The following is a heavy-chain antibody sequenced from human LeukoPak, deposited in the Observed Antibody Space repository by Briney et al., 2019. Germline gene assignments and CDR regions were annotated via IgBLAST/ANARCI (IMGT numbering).Heavy chain of an antibody. J-gene: IGHJ6*02. CDR3: ASHLLGYGGYGPYYYYYGMDL. CDR2: INHSGST. D-gene: IGHD5-12*01. CDR1: GGSFSGYY. V-gene: IGHV4-34*01. Sequence: SETLSLTCAVYGGSFSGYYWSWIRQPPGKGLEWIGEINHSGSTNYNPSLKSRVTISVDTSKNQSSLKLSSVTAADTAAYSCASHLLGYGGYGPYYYYYGMDLWGQGTTVTVS.